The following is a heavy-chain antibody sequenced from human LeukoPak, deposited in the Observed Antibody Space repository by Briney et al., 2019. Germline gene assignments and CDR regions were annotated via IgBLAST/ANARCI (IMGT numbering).Heavy chain of an antibody. CDR3: AKGGRSCRSTGCYFYYDY. D-gene: IGHD2-2*01. J-gene: IGHJ4*02. CDR1: GFTFSSYG. CDR2: ISDGGTRT. Sequence: GGSLRLSCAASGFTFSSYGMSWIRQAPGKGLERVASISDGGTRTYYADSVKGRLTISRDNSKSTLDLQMNSLRAEDTAVYYCAKGGRSCRSTGCYFYYDYWGQGSLVTVSS. V-gene: IGHV3-23*01.